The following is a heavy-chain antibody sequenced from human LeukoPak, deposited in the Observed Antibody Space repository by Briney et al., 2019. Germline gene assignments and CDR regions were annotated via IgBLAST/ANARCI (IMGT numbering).Heavy chain of an antibody. Sequence: GGSLRLSCAASGFTFSDYYMSWIRQAPGKGLEWVSYISSSGSTIYYADSVKGRFTISRDNAKNSLYLQMNSLRAEDTAVYYCARERFDTSYYYYYYMDVWGKGTTVTVSS. CDR3: ARERFDTSYYYYYYMDV. CDR2: ISSSGSTI. D-gene: IGHD5-18*01. J-gene: IGHJ6*03. V-gene: IGHV3-11*04. CDR1: GFTFSDYY.